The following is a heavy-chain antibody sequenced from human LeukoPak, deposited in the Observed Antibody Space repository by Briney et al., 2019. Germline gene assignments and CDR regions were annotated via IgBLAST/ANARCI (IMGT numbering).Heavy chain of an antibody. V-gene: IGHV3-9*01. CDR2: ISWDSGSI. Sequence: GGSLRLSCAASGFTFDDYAMHWVRQAPGKGLEWVSGISWDSGSIGYADSVKGRFTISRDNAKNSLYLQMNSLRAEDTALYYCAKGLAAGTCAWFDPWGQGTLVTVSS. D-gene: IGHD6-13*01. J-gene: IGHJ5*02. CDR3: AKGLAAGTCAWFDP. CDR1: GFTFDDYA.